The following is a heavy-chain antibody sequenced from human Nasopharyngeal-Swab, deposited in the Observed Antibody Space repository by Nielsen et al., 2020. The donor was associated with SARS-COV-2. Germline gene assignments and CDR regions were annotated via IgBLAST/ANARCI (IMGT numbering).Heavy chain of an antibody. Sequence: SETLSLTCTVSGGSISSYYWSWIRQPPGKGLEWIGYIYYSGSTNYNPSLKSRVTISVDTSKNQFSLKLSSVTAADTAVYYCARGCSYGSYYYYYMDVWGKGTTVTVSS. CDR3: ARGCSYGSYYYYYMDV. D-gene: IGHD5-18*01. CDR1: GGSISSYY. V-gene: IGHV4-59*01. J-gene: IGHJ6*03. CDR2: IYYSGST.